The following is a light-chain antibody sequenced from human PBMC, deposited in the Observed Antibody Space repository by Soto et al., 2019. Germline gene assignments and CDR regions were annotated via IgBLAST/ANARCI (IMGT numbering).Light chain of an antibody. Sequence: DIQMSQSPSSLSGSVGYRFTITCRASQTISSWLAWYQQKPGKAPKLLIYKASTLKSGVPSRFRGSGSGTEFTLTISSLQPDDFESYYCQQYSSYPLTFGGGTKVDIK. CDR2: KAS. CDR3: QQYSSYPLT. V-gene: IGKV1-5*03. CDR1: QTISSW. J-gene: IGKJ4*01.